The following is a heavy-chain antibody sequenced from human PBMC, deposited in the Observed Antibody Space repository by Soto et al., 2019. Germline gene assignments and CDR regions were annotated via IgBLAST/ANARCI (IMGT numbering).Heavy chain of an antibody. V-gene: IGHV5-10-1*01. Sequence: GESLKISCKGSGYSFTSYWISWVRQMPGKGLEWMGRIDPSDSYTNYSPSFQGHVAISADKSISTAYLQWSSLKASDTAMYYCATTGTAYYYCGMDVWGQGTTVTVSS. D-gene: IGHD4-17*01. CDR3: ATTGTAYYYCGMDV. CDR2: IDPSDSYT. CDR1: GYSFTSYW. J-gene: IGHJ6*02.